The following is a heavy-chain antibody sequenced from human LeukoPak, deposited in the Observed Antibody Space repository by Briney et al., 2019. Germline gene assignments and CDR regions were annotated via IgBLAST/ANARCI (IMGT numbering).Heavy chain of an antibody. J-gene: IGHJ4*02. D-gene: IGHD3-9*01. V-gene: IGHV1-8*01. CDR2: MNPNSGNT. Sequence: ASVKVSCKASGYTFTSYDINWVRQATGQGLEWMGWMNPNSGNTGFAQKFQGRATMTRNTSISTAYMELSSLRSEDTAVYYCASGHYDILTGPSGADYWGQGTLVTVSS. CDR1: GYTFTSYD. CDR3: ASGHYDILTGPSGADY.